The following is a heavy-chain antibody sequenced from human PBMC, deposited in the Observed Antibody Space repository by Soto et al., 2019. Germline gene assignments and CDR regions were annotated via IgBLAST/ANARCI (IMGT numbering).Heavy chain of an antibody. V-gene: IGHV3-23*01. CDR2: ISGSGGST. CDR1: GFTFSSYA. D-gene: IGHD3-3*01. J-gene: IGHJ4*02. Sequence: GSLRLSCAASGFTFSSYAMSWVRQAPGKGLEWVSAISGSGGSTYYADSVKGRFTISRDNSKNTLYLQMNSLRAEDTAVYYCAKPGILEWLPLDSFDYWGQGTLVTVSS. CDR3: AKPGILEWLPLDSFDY.